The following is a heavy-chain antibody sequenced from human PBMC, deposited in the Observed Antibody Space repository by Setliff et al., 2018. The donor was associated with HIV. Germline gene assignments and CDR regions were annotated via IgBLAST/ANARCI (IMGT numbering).Heavy chain of an antibody. D-gene: IGHD2-15*01. CDR2: INHSGGT. CDR3: ARGFSGQYSFTGYMDV. V-gene: IGHV4-34*01. Sequence: SETLSLTCAVYGGSFNGYYWNWIRQPPGKGLEWIGEINHSGGTKYTPSLKSRVTISVDPSKKQFSLKVKSVTAADTAVYYCARGFSGQYSFTGYMDVWGKGATVTVSS. CDR1: GGSFNGYY. J-gene: IGHJ6*03.